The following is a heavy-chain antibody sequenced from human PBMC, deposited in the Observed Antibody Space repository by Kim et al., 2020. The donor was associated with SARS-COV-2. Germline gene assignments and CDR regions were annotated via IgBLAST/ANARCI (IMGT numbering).Heavy chain of an antibody. CDR3: ATRLADSSSWARDY. V-gene: IGHV4-39*01. CDR1: GGSISSSSYY. CDR2: NNDSGST. Sequence: SETLSLTCTVSGGSISSSSYYWGWLRQPPGKGLEWIGSNNDSGSTYYNPSPKSRVTISVDTSQNQFSLKLSSVTAAATAVYYGATRLADSSSWARDYWGQGTLVTVSS. J-gene: IGHJ4*02. D-gene: IGHD6-13*01.